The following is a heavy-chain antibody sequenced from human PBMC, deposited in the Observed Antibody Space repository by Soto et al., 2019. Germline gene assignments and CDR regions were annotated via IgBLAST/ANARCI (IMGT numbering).Heavy chain of an antibody. Sequence: ASVKVSCKASGYTFTGSYVHWVRQAPGQGLEWMGWINPKSGGTNYAQTFQGWVNMTRDTSISTVHLDLSRLRSDDTAVYYCARDRTQLYSGSSGYYYGMDVWGQGTTVTVSS. V-gene: IGHV1-2*04. D-gene: IGHD1-26*01. CDR2: INPKSGGT. CDR3: ARDRTQLYSGSSGYYYGMDV. CDR1: GYTFTGSY. J-gene: IGHJ6*02.